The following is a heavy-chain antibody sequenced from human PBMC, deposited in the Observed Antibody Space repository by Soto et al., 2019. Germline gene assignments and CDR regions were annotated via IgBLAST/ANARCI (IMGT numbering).Heavy chain of an antibody. Sequence: SETLSLTCTVSGDSVTSDSYFWSWIRQPPGKGLEWIGNSYYSGYYSGSTNHNPSLKSRVTVSVDTSKNQFSLKLRSVTTADTAVYYCARDLRNSEYSISDAWGQGTLVTVSS. J-gene: IGHJ5*02. D-gene: IGHD6-6*01. CDR2: SYYSGYYSGST. CDR1: GDSVTSDSYF. V-gene: IGHV4-61*01. CDR3: ARDLRNSEYSISDA.